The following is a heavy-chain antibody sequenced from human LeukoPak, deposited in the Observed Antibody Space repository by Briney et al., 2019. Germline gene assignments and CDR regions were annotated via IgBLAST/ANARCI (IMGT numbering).Heavy chain of an antibody. V-gene: IGHV1-69*04. D-gene: IGHD4-17*01. CDR1: GGTFSSYA. J-gene: IGHJ5*02. Sequence: SVKVSCKASGGTFSSYAISWVRQAPGQGLEWMGRIIPILGIANYAQKFQGRVTITADKSTSTAYMELSSLRSEDTAVYYCAREPYGDERGGWFDPWGQGTLVTVSS. CDR3: AREPYGDERGGWFDP. CDR2: IIPILGIA.